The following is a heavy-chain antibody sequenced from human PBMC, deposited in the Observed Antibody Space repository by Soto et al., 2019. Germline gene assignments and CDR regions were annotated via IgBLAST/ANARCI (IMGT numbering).Heavy chain of an antibody. CDR2: IYYSGST. J-gene: IGHJ4*02. CDR1: GGSISSYY. CDR3: ARGISVEMATLDRFDY. Sequence: PSETLSLTCTVSGGSISSYYWSWIRQPPGKGLEWIGYIYYSGSTNYNPSLKSRVTISVDTSKNQFSLKLSSVTAADTAVYYCARGISVEMATLDRFDYWGQGTLVTVS. V-gene: IGHV4-59*01. D-gene: IGHD5-12*01.